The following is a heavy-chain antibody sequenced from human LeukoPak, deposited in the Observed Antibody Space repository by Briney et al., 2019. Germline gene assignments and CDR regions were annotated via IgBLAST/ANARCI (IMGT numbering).Heavy chain of an antibody. CDR1: GGTFSSYT. Sequence: SVKGSCKASGGTFSSYTISWVRQAPGQGLEWMGRIIPILGIANYAQKFQGRVTITADKSTSTAYMELSSLRSEDTAVYYCARGIVGATVFYYYYMDVWGKGTTVTVSS. V-gene: IGHV1-69*02. CDR2: IIPILGIA. CDR3: ARGIVGATVFYYYYMDV. D-gene: IGHD1-26*01. J-gene: IGHJ6*03.